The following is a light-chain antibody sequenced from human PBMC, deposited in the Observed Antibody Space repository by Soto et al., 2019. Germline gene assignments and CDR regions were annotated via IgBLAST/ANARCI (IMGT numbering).Light chain of an antibody. CDR1: QSLNSGY. CDR2: GAS. CDR3: QQRSNWPPQFT. V-gene: IGKV3D-20*02. J-gene: IGKJ3*01. Sequence: EIVLTQSPGTLSLSPGERATLSCRASQSLNSGYLAWYQQKPGQAPRLLIYGASSRATGIPARFSGSGSGTDFTLTISSLEPEDFAVYYCQQRSNWPPQFTFGPGTKVDIK.